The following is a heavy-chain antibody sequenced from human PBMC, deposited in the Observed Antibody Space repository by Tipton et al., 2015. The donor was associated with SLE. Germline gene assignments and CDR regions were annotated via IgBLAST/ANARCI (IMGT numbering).Heavy chain of an antibody. V-gene: IGHV4-59*01. CDR1: GGPIGCFY. CDR2: VSYSGST. Sequence: TLSLTCSVFGGPIGCFYWSWVRQPPGKGLGWVGYVSYSGSTNYNPSLQSRVTISVDTSKNQFSLKLRSVTAADTAVYYCARLPDYFDHWGQGALVTVSS. CDR3: ARLPDYFDH. J-gene: IGHJ4*02.